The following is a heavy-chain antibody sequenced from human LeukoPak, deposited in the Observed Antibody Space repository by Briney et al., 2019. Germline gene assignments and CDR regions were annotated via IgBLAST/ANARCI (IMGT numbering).Heavy chain of an antibody. D-gene: IGHD6-13*01. CDR2: ISWNSGSV. CDR1: GFTFDDYA. Sequence: PGGSLRLSCAASGFTFDDYAMHWVRQAPGKGLEWVSGISWNSGSVGYADSVKGRFTISRDNAKNSLYLQMNSLRAEDTALYYCAKTTTIAAAPSYFDYWGQGTLVTVSS. CDR3: AKTTTIAAAPSYFDY. V-gene: IGHV3-9*01. J-gene: IGHJ4*02.